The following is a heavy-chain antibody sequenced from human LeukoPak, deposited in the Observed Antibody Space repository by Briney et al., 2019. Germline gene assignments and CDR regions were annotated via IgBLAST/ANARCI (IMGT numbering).Heavy chain of an antibody. CDR3: ASRTNFLWAAYFDY. J-gene: IGHJ4*02. CDR2: ISYDGSNK. Sequence: GRSLRLSCAASGFTFSSYGMHWVRQAPGKGLEWVAVISYDGSNKYYADSVKGQFTISRDNSKNTLYLQMNSLRAEDTAVYYCASRTNFLWAAYFDYWGQGTLVTVSS. CDR1: GFTFSSYG. D-gene: IGHD2/OR15-2a*01. V-gene: IGHV3-30*03.